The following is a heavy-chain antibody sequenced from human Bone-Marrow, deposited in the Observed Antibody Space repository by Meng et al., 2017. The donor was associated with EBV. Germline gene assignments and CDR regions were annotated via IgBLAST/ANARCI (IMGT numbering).Heavy chain of an antibody. V-gene: IGHV1-69*01. CDR2: LIPMSDAP. CDR3: ASESGRGFTPDY. Sequence: QVQVVQSGAEVKKPGSSVKVSCWTSGGTFNSDAVSWVRQAPGQGLEWMGGLIPMSDAPHYAQKFRDRVRITADESTSTHYMDLSGLRSEDTAVYYCASESGRGFTPDYWGQGTLVTVSS. J-gene: IGHJ4*02. D-gene: IGHD3-10*01. CDR1: GGTFNSDA.